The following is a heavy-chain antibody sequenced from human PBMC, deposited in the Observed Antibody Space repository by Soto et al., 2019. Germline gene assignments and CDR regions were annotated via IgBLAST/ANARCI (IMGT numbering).Heavy chain of an antibody. D-gene: IGHD1-1*01. V-gene: IGHV3-23*01. J-gene: IGHJ6*02. CDR3: AKDLEPNYYYYGMDV. CDR2: ISGSGGST. Sequence: PGGSLRLSCAASGFTFSSYAMSWVRQASGKGLEWVSAISGSGGSTYYADSVKGRFTISRDNSKNTLYLQMNSLRAEDTAVYYCAKDLEPNYYYYGMDVWGQGTTATVSS. CDR1: GFTFSSYA.